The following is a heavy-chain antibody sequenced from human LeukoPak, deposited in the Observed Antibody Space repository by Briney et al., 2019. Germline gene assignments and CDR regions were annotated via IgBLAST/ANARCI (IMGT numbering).Heavy chain of an antibody. D-gene: IGHD3-16*02. CDR1: GFTFSSYA. Sequence: GGSLRLSCAASGFTFSSYAMSWVRQAPGKGLEGVSAFSGGGGSTYYADTVKGRFTISRDNSKNTMYLQMNSLRAEDTAVYYCAKKPGDYVWGSYRPFDYWGQGTLVTVSS. CDR2: FSGGGGST. CDR3: AKKPGDYVWGSYRPFDY. J-gene: IGHJ4*02. V-gene: IGHV3-23*01.